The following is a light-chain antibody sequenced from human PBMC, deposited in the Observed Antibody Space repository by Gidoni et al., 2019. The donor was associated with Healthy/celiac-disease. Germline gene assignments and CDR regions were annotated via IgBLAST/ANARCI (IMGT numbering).Light chain of an antibody. CDR3: QQYGSSQFT. J-gene: IGKJ3*01. CDR2: GAS. Sequence: IVLTQSPGTLSLSPGERATLSCRASQSVISSYLAWYQQKPGQAPRHLIHGASSRATGIPDRFSSSGSGTDFTITISRLEPEDFAVYYCQQYGSSQFTFGPGTKVDIK. CDR1: QSVISSY. V-gene: IGKV3-20*01.